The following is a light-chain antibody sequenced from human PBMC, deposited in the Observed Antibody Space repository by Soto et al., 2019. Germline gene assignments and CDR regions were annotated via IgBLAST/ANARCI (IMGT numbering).Light chain of an antibody. CDR2: DAS. J-gene: IGKJ1*01. Sequence: GDRLTITCRASQSISSWLAWYQQKPGKAPKLLIYDASSLESGVPSRLSGSGSGTEFTLTIRSLQPDDFATYYCQQYNSWWTFGQGTKVDI. CDR1: QSISSW. V-gene: IGKV1-5*01. CDR3: QQYNSWWT.